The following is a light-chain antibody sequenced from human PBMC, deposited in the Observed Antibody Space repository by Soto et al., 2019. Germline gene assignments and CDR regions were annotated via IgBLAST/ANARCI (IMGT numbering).Light chain of an antibody. CDR2: AAF. V-gene: IGKV1-39*01. CDR1: QSISSY. CDR3: QQSYSTPLT. Sequence: DIPMTQSPSSLSASVGDRVIITCRASQSISSYLNWYQQKLGKAPKLLIYAAFSLQSGVPSRFGGGGSGTDFTLTTSSLQPEDFATYYCQQSYSTPLTFGGGTKVEI. J-gene: IGKJ4*01.